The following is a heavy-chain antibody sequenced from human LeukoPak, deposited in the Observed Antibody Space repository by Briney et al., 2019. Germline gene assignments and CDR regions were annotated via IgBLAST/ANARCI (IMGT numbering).Heavy chain of an antibody. CDR1: GGSISSFY. CDR2: IYYTGST. V-gene: IGHV4-59*01. J-gene: IGHJ4*02. D-gene: IGHD2-15*01. CDR3: ARGVVAAPQTFDY. Sequence: SGTLSLTCTVSGGSISSFYWSWIRQPPGKGLEWIGYIYYTGSTNYNPSLKSRVTISVDTSKNQFSLKLSFVTPADTAVYYCARGVVAAPQTFDYWGQGTLVTVSS.